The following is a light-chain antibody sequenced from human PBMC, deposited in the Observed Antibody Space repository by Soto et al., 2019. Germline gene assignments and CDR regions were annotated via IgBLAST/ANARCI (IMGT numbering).Light chain of an antibody. J-gene: IGLJ1*01. CDR2: EVS. V-gene: IGLV2-14*01. CDR1: SSDVGGYNY. Sequence: QSALTQPASVSGSPGQSITLSCTGTSSDVGGYNYVSWYQQHPGKAPKLMIYEVSNRPSGVSNRFSGSKSGNTASLTISGLQAEDEADYYCSSYTGSSTPYVFGTGTKVTVL. CDR3: SSYTGSSTPYV.